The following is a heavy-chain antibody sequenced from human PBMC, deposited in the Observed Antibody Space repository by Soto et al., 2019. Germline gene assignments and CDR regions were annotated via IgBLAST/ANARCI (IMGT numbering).Heavy chain of an antibody. D-gene: IGHD4-17*01. Sequence: GGSLRLSCAASGFTFSSYSMNWVRQAPGKGLEWVSSISSSSSYIYYADSVKGRFTISRENAKNSLYLQMNSLRAGDTAVYYCARAGLDGDYGPPYRYFDLWGRGTRVTVSS. J-gene: IGHJ2*01. CDR3: ARAGLDGDYGPPYRYFDL. CDR2: ISSSSSYI. CDR1: GFTFSSYS. V-gene: IGHV3-21*01.